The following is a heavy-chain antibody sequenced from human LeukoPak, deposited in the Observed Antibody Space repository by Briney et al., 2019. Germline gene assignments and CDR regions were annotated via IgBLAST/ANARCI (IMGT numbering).Heavy chain of an antibody. J-gene: IGHJ4*02. CDR1: GFTFSNHG. CDR3: AKGFEYYGSGTSY. Sequence: GGSLRLSCAASGFTFSNHGMNWVRQAPGKGLEWVSGISPSGDITYYADSVKGRFTISRDNSKNTLYLQMNSLRAEDTAVYYCAKGFEYYGSGTSYWGQGTLVTVSS. V-gene: IGHV3-23*01. D-gene: IGHD3-10*01. CDR2: ISPSGDIT.